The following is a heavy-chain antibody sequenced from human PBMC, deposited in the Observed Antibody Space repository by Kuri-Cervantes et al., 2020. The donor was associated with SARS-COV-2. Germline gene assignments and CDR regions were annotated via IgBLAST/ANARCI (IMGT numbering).Heavy chain of an antibody. D-gene: IGHD2-21*01. CDR1: XGSFSGYY. CDR2: INHSGST. Sequence: SETLSPPXAVXXGSFSGYYWGWIRXXXGKXXEWXGEINHSGSTNYNPSLKSRXXXSVDTSKXXXSLXXXSVXAPDTAXYYCAXGWLFGYWGQGTLVTVSS. V-gene: IGHV4-34*01. CDR3: AXGWLFGY. J-gene: IGHJ4*02.